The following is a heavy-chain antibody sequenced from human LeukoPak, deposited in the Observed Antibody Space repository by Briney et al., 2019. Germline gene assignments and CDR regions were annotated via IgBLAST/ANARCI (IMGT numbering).Heavy chain of an antibody. Sequence: GGSLRLSCAASGFTFSSYSMNWVRQAPGKGLEWVSYISSSGSTIYYADSVKGRFTISRDNAKNSLYLQMNSLRAEDTAVYYCAREADTAMVRGYWYMDVWGKGTTVTVSS. J-gene: IGHJ6*03. CDR2: ISSSGSTI. D-gene: IGHD5-18*01. V-gene: IGHV3-48*04. CDR1: GFTFSSYS. CDR3: AREADTAMVRGYWYMDV.